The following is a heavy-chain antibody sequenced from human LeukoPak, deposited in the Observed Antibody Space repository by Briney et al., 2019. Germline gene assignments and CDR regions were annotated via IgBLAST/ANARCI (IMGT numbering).Heavy chain of an antibody. CDR3: TTYGSGRKFDY. CDR1: GFSFSDAW. D-gene: IGHD3-10*01. CDR2: IESKTDGGTT. J-gene: IGHJ4*02. Sequence: GGSLRLSCAASGFSFSDAWMSWVRQIPGKGLEWVGRIESKTDGGTTDYAAPVKGRFTISRDDSTNTLYLQMNSLKSEATAVYYCTTYGSGRKFDYWGQGTLVTVS. V-gene: IGHV3-15*04.